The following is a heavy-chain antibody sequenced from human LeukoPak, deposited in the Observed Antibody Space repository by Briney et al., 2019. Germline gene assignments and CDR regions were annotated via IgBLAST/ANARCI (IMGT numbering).Heavy chain of an antibody. Sequence: GASVKVSGKASGYTFTNYGISWVRQAPGQGLEWMGWISAYNGNTNYAQRLQGRVTMTTDTSTSTAYMELRSLRSDDTAVYYCAREGYFGSGIDYYYGMDVWGQGTKVTVSS. J-gene: IGHJ6*02. D-gene: IGHD3-10*01. CDR3: AREGYFGSGIDYYYGMDV. V-gene: IGHV1-18*01. CDR1: GYTFTNYG. CDR2: ISAYNGNT.